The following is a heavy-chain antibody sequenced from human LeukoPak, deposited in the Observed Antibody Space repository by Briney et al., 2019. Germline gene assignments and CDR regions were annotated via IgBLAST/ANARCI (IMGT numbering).Heavy chain of an antibody. D-gene: IGHD5-18*01. CDR1: GFPFNSYS. CDR2: ISSSSSTI. Sequence: GSLRLSCAASGFPFNSYSMNWVRQAPGKGLEWVSYISSSSSTIYYADSVKGRFTISRDNAKNSLYLQMNSLRAEDTAMYYCARRRDERGYKDIFDIWGQGTMVTVSS. V-gene: IGHV3-48*01. CDR3: ARRRDERGYKDIFDI. J-gene: IGHJ3*02.